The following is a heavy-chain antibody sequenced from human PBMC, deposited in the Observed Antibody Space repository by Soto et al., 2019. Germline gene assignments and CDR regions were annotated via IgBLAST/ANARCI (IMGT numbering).Heavy chain of an antibody. D-gene: IGHD2-2*01. CDR2: ISYDGSNK. Sequence: LRLSFAASVFTFSSYALHWVRQAPGNGLEWVVAISYDGSNKYYADSVKGRFTISRDNSKNTMYLQMNSLRAEDTAVYYCARGPSSLTRFDYWGQGTMVTV. CDR3: ARGPSSLTRFDY. CDR1: VFTFSSYA. J-gene: IGHJ4*02. V-gene: IGHV3-30-3*01.